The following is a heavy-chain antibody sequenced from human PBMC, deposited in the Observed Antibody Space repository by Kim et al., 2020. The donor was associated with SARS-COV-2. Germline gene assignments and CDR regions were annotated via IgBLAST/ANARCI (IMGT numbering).Heavy chain of an antibody. D-gene: IGHD3-10*01. Sequence: NYAQRFQGRVTITADESTSTAYMELSSMRSEDTAVYYCARDRGDAEYFQHWGQGTLVTVSS. CDR3: ARDRGDAEYFQH. J-gene: IGHJ1*01. V-gene: IGHV1-69*01.